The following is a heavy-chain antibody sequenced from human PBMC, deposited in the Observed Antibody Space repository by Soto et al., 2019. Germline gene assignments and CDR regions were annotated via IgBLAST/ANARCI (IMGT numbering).Heavy chain of an antibody. Sequence: SETLSLTCTVSGGSISSYYWSWIRQPPGKGLESFGYIYYSGSTNYNPSLKSRVTISVDTSKNQFSLKLSSVTAADTAVYYCARHDERLRFLEWLPQTYYFDYWGQGTLVTVSS. CDR2: IYYSGST. V-gene: IGHV4-59*08. CDR3: ARHDERLRFLEWLPQTYYFDY. CDR1: GGSISSYY. D-gene: IGHD3-3*01. J-gene: IGHJ4*02.